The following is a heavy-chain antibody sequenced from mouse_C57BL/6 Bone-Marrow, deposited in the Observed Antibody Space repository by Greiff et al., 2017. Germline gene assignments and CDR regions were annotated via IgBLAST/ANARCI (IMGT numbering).Heavy chain of an antibody. J-gene: IGHJ2*01. Sequence: VQLQQSGPELVKPGASVKISCKASGYTFTDYYMNWVKQSHGKSLEWIGDINPNNGGTSYNQKFKGKATLTVDKSSSTAYMELRSLTSEDSAVYYWARHGSSLDYWGQGTTLTVSS. V-gene: IGHV1-26*01. D-gene: IGHD1-1*01. CDR2: INPNNGGT. CDR3: ARHGSSLDY. CDR1: GYTFTDYY.